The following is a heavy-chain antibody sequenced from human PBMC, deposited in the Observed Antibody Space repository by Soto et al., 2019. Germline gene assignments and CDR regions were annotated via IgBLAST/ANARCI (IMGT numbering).Heavy chain of an antibody. CDR3: AKDLTRQLAYWLDP. V-gene: IGHV1-2*02. D-gene: IGHD6-6*01. J-gene: IGHJ5*02. CDR2: INAHSGGT. Sequence: ASVKVYCKASGFSFTGYYIHWLRQAPGQGLEWMGWINAHSGGTEYAQKFQGRVTLTRDTSIATAYLTLTSLTSDDTALYYCAKDLTRQLAYWLDPWGQGTQVTVSS. CDR1: GFSFTGYY.